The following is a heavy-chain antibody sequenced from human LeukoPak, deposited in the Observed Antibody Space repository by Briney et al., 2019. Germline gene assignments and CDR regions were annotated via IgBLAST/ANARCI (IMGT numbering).Heavy chain of an antibody. CDR1: GFTFDDYA. CDR3: AKGGYSSSLGGFDY. D-gene: IGHD6-13*01. V-gene: IGHV3-9*01. J-gene: IGHJ4*02. CDR2: ISWNSGSI. Sequence: PGRSLRLSCAASGFTFDDYAMHWVRQAPGKGLEWVSGISWNSGSIGYADSVKGRFTISRDNAKNSPYLQMNSLRVEDTALYYCAKGGYSSSLGGFDYWGQGTLVTVSS.